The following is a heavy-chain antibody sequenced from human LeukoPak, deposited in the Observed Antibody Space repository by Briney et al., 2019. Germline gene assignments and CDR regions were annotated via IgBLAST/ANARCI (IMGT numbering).Heavy chain of an antibody. Sequence: SLRLSCAASGFTFDDYAMHWVRQAPGKGLEWVSGISWNSGSIGYAGSVKGRFTISRDSAKNSLYLQMNSLRDEDTAVYYCARDRDSGDYTAAPGDYWGQGTLVTVSS. CDR3: ARDRDSGDYTAAPGDY. CDR1: GFTFDDYA. D-gene: IGHD4-17*01. J-gene: IGHJ4*02. V-gene: IGHV3-9*01. CDR2: ISWNSGSI.